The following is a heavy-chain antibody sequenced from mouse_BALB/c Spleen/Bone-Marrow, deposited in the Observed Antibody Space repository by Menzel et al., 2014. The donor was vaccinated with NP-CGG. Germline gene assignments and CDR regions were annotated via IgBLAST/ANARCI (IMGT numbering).Heavy chain of an antibody. J-gene: IGHJ3*01. V-gene: IGHV14-3*02. Sequence: EVQLQQSGAELVKPGASVKLSCTASGFNIKDPYMHWVKQRPEQGLEWIGRIDPANGNTKYDPKFQGKATIIADTSSNTAYLQLSSLTSEDTAVYYCAPYYYGRWFTYWGQGTLVTVSA. D-gene: IGHD1-1*01. CDR3: APYYYGRWFTY. CDR2: IDPANGNT. CDR1: GFNIKDPY.